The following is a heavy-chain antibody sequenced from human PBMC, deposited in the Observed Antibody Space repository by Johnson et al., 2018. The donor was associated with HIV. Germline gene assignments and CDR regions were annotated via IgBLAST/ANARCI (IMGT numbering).Heavy chain of an antibody. CDR2: ISSSGSTI. V-gene: IGHV3-11*04. Sequence: QVQLVESGGGLVKPGGSLRLSCAASGFTFSDYYMTWIRQAPGKGLEWVSYISSSGSTIYYAASVGGRFTISRDNAKNSLYLQLNSLRAEDTAVYSCARDSSSGWYPHAFDMWGQGTMVTVSS. D-gene: IGHD6-19*01. CDR1: GFTFSDYY. CDR3: ARDSSSGWYPHAFDM. J-gene: IGHJ3*02.